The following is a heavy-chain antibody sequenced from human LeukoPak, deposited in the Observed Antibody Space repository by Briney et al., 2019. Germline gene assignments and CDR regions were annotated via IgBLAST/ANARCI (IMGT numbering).Heavy chain of an antibody. V-gene: IGHV1-2*02. CDR1: GYTFTGYY. D-gene: IGHD5-18*01. CDR2: INPNSGGT. J-gene: IGHJ6*03. CDR3: ARDRVYSYGYDYYYYMDV. Sequence: ASVKVSCKASGYTFTGYYMHWVRQAPGQGLEWMGWINPNSGGTNYAQKFQGRVTMTTDTSTSTAYMELRSLRSDDTAVYYCARDRVYSYGYDYYYYMDVWGKGTTVTVSS.